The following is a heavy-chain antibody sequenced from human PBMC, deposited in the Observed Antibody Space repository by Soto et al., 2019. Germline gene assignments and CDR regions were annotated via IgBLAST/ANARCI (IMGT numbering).Heavy chain of an antibody. V-gene: IGHV3-23*01. CDR1: EITFSNYD. CDR3: AKEADYSYMDV. Sequence: EVQLLESGGGLIQPGGSLRLSCSASEITFSNYDLNWVRQAPGKGLEWVSAISYNGNTFYADSVKGRFTISRDNSKNTLYLQMNGLRAEDTALYYCAKEADYSYMDVWGRGTTVTVS. CDR2: ISYNGNT. J-gene: IGHJ6*03. D-gene: IGHD6-19*01.